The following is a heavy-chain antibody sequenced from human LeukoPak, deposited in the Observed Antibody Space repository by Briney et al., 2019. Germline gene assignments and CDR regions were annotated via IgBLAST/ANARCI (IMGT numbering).Heavy chain of an antibody. CDR3: ARAEDYYDSSGYYPPGAFDI. Sequence: SETLSLTCTVSGGSISNYYWSWIRQPPGKGLEWIGFIYYSGSTNYNPSLKSRVTISVDTSKNQFSLKVRSVTPADTAVYYCARAEDYYDSSGYYPPGAFDIWGRGTMVTVSS. D-gene: IGHD3-22*01. CDR1: GGSISNYY. CDR2: IYYSGST. V-gene: IGHV4-59*01. J-gene: IGHJ3*02.